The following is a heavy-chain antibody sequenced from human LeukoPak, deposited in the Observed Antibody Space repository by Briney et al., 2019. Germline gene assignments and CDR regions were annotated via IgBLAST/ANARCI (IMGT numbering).Heavy chain of an antibody. V-gene: IGHV3-23*01. Sequence: PGGSLRLSCAASGFTFSSYAMSWVRQAPGKGLEWVSAISGSGGSTYYADSVKGRFTISRDNSKNTLYLQMNSLRAEDTAVYYCAKGGIWSGYYTGSYYFDYWGQGTLVTVSS. J-gene: IGHJ4*02. CDR3: AKGGIWSGYYTGSYYFDY. CDR2: ISGSGGST. D-gene: IGHD3-3*01. CDR1: GFTFSSYA.